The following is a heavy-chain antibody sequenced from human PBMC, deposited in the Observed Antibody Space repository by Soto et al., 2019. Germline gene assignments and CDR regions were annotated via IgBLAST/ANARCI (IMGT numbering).Heavy chain of an antibody. J-gene: IGHJ1*01. CDR2: ISGSGGST. Sequence: GGSLRLSCAAAGFTFSSYAMSWVRQAPGKGLEWVSAISGSGGSTYYADSVKGRFTISRDNSKNTLYLQMNSLRAEDTAVYYCAREGRLARYFQHWGQGTLVTVSS. CDR3: AREGRLARYFQH. D-gene: IGHD6-19*01. CDR1: GFTFSSYA. V-gene: IGHV3-23*01.